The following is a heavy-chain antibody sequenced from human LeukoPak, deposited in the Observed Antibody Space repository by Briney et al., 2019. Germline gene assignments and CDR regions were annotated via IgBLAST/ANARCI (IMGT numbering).Heavy chain of an antibody. Sequence: SETLSLTCTVSGGSISSYYWSWIRQPPGKGLEWIGYIYYSGSTNYNPSLKSRVTISVDTFKNQFSLKLSSVTAADTAVYYCARVRRDHYDSSGYYYYFDYWGQGTLVTVSS. CDR3: ARVRRDHYDSSGYYYYFDY. J-gene: IGHJ4*02. CDR2: IYYSGST. CDR1: GGSISSYY. V-gene: IGHV4-59*01. D-gene: IGHD3-22*01.